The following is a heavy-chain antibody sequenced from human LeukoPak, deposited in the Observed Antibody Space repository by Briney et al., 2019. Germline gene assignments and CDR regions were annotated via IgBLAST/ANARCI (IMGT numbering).Heavy chain of an antibody. V-gene: IGHV3-23*01. J-gene: IGHJ4*02. Sequence: GGSLRLSCAASGFTFSSYAMTWVRQAPGRGLEWVSVISGSGGTTYYTDSVKGRFTISRDNSKNTLYLQMNSLRAEDTAVYYCAKGANCGGDCYSYFHYWGQGTLVTVSS. D-gene: IGHD2-21*02. CDR3: AKGANCGGDCYSYFHY. CDR1: GFTFSSYA. CDR2: ISGSGGTT.